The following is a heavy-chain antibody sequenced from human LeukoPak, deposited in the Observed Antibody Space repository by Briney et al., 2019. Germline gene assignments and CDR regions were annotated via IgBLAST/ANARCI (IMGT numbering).Heavy chain of an antibody. D-gene: IGHD1-26*01. CDR3: ARDGESGGSPPLEY. CDR1: GGSISSSSSY. J-gene: IGHJ4*02. Sequence: SETLSLTCTVSGGSISSSSSYWGWIRQPPGKGLEWIGSIYYSGSTYYNPSLRSRVTISVDTSKNQFSLKLSSVTAADTAVYYCARDGESGGSPPLEYWGQGTLVTVSS. V-gene: IGHV4-39*07. CDR2: IYYSGST.